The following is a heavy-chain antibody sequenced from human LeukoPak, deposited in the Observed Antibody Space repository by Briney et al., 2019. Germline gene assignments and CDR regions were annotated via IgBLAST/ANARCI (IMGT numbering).Heavy chain of an antibody. Sequence: PSETLSLTCAVYGGSFSGYYWSWVRQPPGKGLEWIGEINHSGSTNYNPSLKSRVTISVDTSKNQFSLKLSSVTAADTAVYYCARDGYRKYYFDYWGQGTLVTVSS. D-gene: IGHD5-24*01. V-gene: IGHV4-34*01. J-gene: IGHJ4*02. CDR3: ARDGYRKYYFDY. CDR1: GGSFSGYY. CDR2: INHSGST.